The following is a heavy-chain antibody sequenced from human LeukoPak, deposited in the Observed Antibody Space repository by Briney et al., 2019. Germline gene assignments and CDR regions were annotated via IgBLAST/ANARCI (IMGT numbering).Heavy chain of an antibody. CDR3: ARDIRSHRSGSPDI. CDR2: ISYDGSKK. V-gene: IGHV3-30-3*01. Sequence: GGSLRLSCAASGFTFSSYAIHWVRQAPGKGLEWVSVISYDGSKKYYADSVKGRFIISRDNSNNTLYLQMNSLRAEDTAVYHCARDIRSHRSGSPDIWGQGTMVTVSS. J-gene: IGHJ3*02. CDR1: GFTFSSYA. D-gene: IGHD3-10*01.